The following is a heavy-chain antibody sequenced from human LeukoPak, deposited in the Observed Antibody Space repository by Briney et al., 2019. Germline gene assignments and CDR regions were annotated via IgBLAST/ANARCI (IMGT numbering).Heavy chain of an antibody. V-gene: IGHV4-59*01. Sequence: PSETLSLTCTVSGGSISSYYWSWIRQPPGKGLEWIGYIYYSGSTNYNPSLKSRVTISVDTSKNQFSLKLGSVTAADTAVYYCARGDSSGYHFDYWGQGTLVTVSS. D-gene: IGHD3-22*01. CDR2: IYYSGST. CDR3: ARGDSSGYHFDY. J-gene: IGHJ4*02. CDR1: GGSISSYY.